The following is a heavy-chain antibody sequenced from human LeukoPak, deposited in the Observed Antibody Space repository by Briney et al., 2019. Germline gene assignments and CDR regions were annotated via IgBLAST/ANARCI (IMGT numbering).Heavy chain of an antibody. Sequence: GGSLRLSCAASGFTFSSYGMHWVRQAPGKGLEWVAFIRYDGSNKYHADSVKGRFTISRDNSKNTLYLQMNSLRAEDTAVYYCAKEPDLWFGEYYFDYWGQGTLVTVSS. V-gene: IGHV3-30*02. CDR1: GFTFSSYG. CDR3: AKEPDLWFGEYYFDY. D-gene: IGHD3-10*01. CDR2: IRYDGSNK. J-gene: IGHJ4*02.